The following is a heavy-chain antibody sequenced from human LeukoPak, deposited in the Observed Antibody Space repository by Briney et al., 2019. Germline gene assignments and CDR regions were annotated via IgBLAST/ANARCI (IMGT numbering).Heavy chain of an antibody. Sequence: SETLSLTCTVSRGSLSSDYWSWVRQPPGKGLQWIGYIDKSGSTNYNPSLKSRVAISIDTSKNQFSLKLNSVTAADTAVYCCARQLGSTASTSFYFDYWGQGTLVTVSS. D-gene: IGHD2/OR15-2a*01. CDR1: RGSLSSDY. J-gene: IGHJ4*02. CDR3: ARQLGSTASTSFYFDY. CDR2: IDKSGST. V-gene: IGHV4-59*01.